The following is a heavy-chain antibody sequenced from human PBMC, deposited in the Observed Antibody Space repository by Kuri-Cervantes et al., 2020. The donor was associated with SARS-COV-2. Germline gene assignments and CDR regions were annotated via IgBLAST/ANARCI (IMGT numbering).Heavy chain of an antibody. V-gene: IGHV3-11*01. J-gene: IGHJ6*02. D-gene: IGHD2-15*01. CDR3: ARQGYCSGGSCYSGAMDV. Sequence: GGSLRLSCAASGFTSSDYYMSWIRQAPGKGLEWVSYISSSGGIYMQYANSVKGRFTISRDNAKKSLYLEMNSLRAEDTAVYYCARQGYCSGGSCYSGAMDVWGRGTTVTVSS. CDR1: GFTSSDYY. CDR2: ISSSGGIYM.